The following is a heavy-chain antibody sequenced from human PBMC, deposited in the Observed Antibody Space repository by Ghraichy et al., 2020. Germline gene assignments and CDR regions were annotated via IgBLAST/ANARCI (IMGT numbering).Heavy chain of an antibody. J-gene: IGHJ4*02. CDR3: ARVVMYYDSSGYYSDY. Sequence: ASVKVSCKASGYTFTSYGISWVRQAPGQGLEWMGWISAYNGNTNYAQKLQGRVTMTTDTSTSTAYMELRSLRSDDTAVYYCARVVMYYDSSGYYSDYWGQGTLVTVSS. CDR1: GYTFTSYG. D-gene: IGHD3-22*01. V-gene: IGHV1-18*01. CDR2: ISAYNGNT.